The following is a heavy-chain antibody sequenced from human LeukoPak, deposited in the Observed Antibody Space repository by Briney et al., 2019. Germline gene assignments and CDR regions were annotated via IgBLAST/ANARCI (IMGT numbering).Heavy chain of an antibody. V-gene: IGHV1-69*04. Sequence: ASVKVSRKASGYTFTSYGISWVRQAPGQGLEWMGRIMPMVETANYAQKLQGRVTFSADKSTSTAYMELSSLTSDDTAAYYCATIRDGYNSESDYWGQGTLVTVSS. D-gene: IGHD5-12*01. CDR3: ATIRDGYNSESDY. CDR1: GYTFTSYG. J-gene: IGHJ4*02. CDR2: IMPMVETA.